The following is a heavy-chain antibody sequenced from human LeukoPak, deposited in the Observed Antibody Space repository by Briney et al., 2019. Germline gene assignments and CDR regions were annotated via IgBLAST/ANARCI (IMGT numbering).Heavy chain of an antibody. CDR3: ASPFPAAPEGFWFDP. V-gene: IGHV1-2*06. J-gene: IGHJ5*02. D-gene: IGHD2-2*01. Sequence: ASVKVSCKASGYTFTGYYMHWVRQAPGQGLEWMGRINPNSGGTNYAQKFQGRVTMTRDTSISTAYMELSSLRSEDTAVYYCASPFPAAPEGFWFDPWGQGTLVTVSS. CDR1: GYTFTGYY. CDR2: INPNSGGT.